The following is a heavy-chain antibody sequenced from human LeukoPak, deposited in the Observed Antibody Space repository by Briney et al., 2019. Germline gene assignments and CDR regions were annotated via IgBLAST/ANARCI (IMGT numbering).Heavy chain of an antibody. CDR1: GGTFSSYA. J-gene: IGHJ4*02. CDR3: ARYWVYYGSDY. Sequence: SVKVSCKASGGTFSSYAISWVRQAPGQGLEWMGGIIPIFGTANYAQKFQGRVTMTRDTSTSTVYMELSSLRSEDTAVYYCARYWVYYGSDYWGQGTLVTVSS. D-gene: IGHD3-10*01. CDR2: IIPIFGTA. V-gene: IGHV1-69*05.